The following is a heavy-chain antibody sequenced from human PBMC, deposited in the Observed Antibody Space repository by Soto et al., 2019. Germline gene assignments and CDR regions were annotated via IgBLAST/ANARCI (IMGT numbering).Heavy chain of an antibody. CDR2: IYSSGST. CDR3: ARGLTRPREDAFGV. CDR1: GDSISRGVFY. D-gene: IGHD3-9*01. V-gene: IGHV4-31*03. Sequence: QVQLQESGPGLVKPAQTLSLTCTVSGDSISRGVFYWSWIRQHPGKGLEWIGYIYSSGSTYYNPSLKRRLTISVDTSKNQFSLKLTSVTAADTAVYYCARGLTRPREDAFGVWGQGTMVTVSS. J-gene: IGHJ3*01.